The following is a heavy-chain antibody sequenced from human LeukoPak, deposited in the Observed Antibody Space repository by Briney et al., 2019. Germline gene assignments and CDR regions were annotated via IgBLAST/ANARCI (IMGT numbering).Heavy chain of an antibody. CDR1: GFTFSSYA. CDR2: ISGSGGST. D-gene: IGHD6-19*01. V-gene: IGHV3-23*01. CDR3: AKAHPPTEAVEVPFDY. Sequence: PGGSLRLSCAASGFTFSSYAMSWVRQAPGKGLEWVSAISGSGGSTYYADSVKGRFTISRDNSKNTLYLQMNSLRAEDTAVYYCAKAHPPTEAVEVPFDYWGQGTLVTVSS. J-gene: IGHJ4*02.